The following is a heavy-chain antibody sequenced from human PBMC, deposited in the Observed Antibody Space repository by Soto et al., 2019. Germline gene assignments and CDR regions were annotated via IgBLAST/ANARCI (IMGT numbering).Heavy chain of an antibody. D-gene: IGHD2-2*01. J-gene: IGHJ4*02. CDR1: GGSISSYY. Sequence: SETLSLTCTVSGGSISSYYWSWIRQPPGKGLDWFGYSYYCGITNYNPSLKCRVTISVDTSKNQFSLKLSFVTAADTAVFYFARAGDCSSTSCYAGPIGVDYWGQGTLVTVSS. V-gene: IGHV4-59*01. CDR3: ARAGDCSSTSCYAGPIGVDY. CDR2: SYYCGIT.